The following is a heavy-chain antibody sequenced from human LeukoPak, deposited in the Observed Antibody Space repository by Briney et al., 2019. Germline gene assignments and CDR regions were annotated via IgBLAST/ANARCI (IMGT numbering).Heavy chain of an antibody. J-gene: IGHJ4*02. CDR2: IQYDGTNK. CDR3: AKSFYYAFDY. CDR1: GFTFSSYA. D-gene: IGHD3-22*01. V-gene: IGHV3-30*02. Sequence: GGSLRLSCAASGFTFSSYAMHWVRQAPGKGLEWVAFIQYDGTNKYYADSVKGRFTISRDSSKNTLYLQMNSLRAEDTAVYYCAKSFYYAFDYWGQGTLVTVSS.